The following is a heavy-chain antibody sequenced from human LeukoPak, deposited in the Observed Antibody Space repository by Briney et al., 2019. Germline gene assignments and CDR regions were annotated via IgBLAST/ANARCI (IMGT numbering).Heavy chain of an antibody. J-gene: IGHJ4*02. D-gene: IGHD6-19*01. Sequence: ETLSLTCAVSGASISGSGYYLGWIRQPPGKGLEWIGNIYYTGSTYYNASLQSRVTISIDMSKNQFSLRLSSVTAADTAMYYCVKSGGYGLIDYWGQGTLATVSS. CDR1: GASISGSGYY. V-gene: IGHV4-39*01. CDR2: IYYTGST. CDR3: VKSGGYGLIDY.